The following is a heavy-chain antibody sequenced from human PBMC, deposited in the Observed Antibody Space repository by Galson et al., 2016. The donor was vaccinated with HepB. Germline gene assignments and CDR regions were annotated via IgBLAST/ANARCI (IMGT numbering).Heavy chain of an antibody. J-gene: IGHJ3*02. Sequence: SVKVSCKASGYIFTSYAISWVRQAPGQGLEWMGWISAYNGNTNYAQKFQGRVTMTTDTSTTTAYMDLRSLRFDDTAVYYCARDRHPGWEIPIDAFDIWGQGTMVTVSS. V-gene: IGHV1-18*01. CDR1: GYIFTSYA. CDR2: ISAYNGNT. D-gene: IGHD1-26*01. CDR3: ARDRHPGWEIPIDAFDI.